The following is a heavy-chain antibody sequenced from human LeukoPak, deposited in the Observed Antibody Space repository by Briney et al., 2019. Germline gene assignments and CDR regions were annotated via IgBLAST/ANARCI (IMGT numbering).Heavy chain of an antibody. D-gene: IGHD4-17*01. V-gene: IGHV3-48*02. CDR1: GFTFSSYA. Sequence: GRSLRLSCAASGFTFSSYAMHWVRQAPGKGLEWISYIDSDTYGNTIYYPHTVKGRFTISRDNVKNSLYLQMDSLRDEDTAVYYCARDRDYAFDYWGQGTLVTVSS. J-gene: IGHJ4*02. CDR3: ARDRDYAFDY. CDR2: IDSDTYGNTI.